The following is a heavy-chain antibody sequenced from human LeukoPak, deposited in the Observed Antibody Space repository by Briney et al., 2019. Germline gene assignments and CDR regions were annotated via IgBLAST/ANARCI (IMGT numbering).Heavy chain of an antibody. CDR3: AKSAYDSSGYYINWFDP. J-gene: IGHJ5*02. CDR2: ISSSSNYI. CDR1: GFPLSSYS. D-gene: IGHD3-22*01. Sequence: PGGSLRLSCAASGFPLSSYSMNWVRQAPGKGLEWVSFISSSSNYIYYADSVKGRFTISRDNAKNSLYLQMNSLRAEDTAVYYCAKSAYDSSGYYINWFDPWGQGTLVTVSS. V-gene: IGHV3-21*04.